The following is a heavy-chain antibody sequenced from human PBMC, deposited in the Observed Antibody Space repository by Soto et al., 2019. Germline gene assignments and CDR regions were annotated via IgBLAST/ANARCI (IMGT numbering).Heavy chain of an antibody. J-gene: IGHJ5*02. CDR2: IYSSGST. Sequence: PSETLSLTCIVSVGSISSYYWSWIRQPPGKGLEWIGYIYSSGSTNYNPSLKSRVTISVDTSKNQFSLKLSSVTAADTAVYYCAGLKSVGDMVDVDPCGQGTLVTVSS. V-gene: IGHV4-59*01. CDR1: VGSISSYY. D-gene: IGHD2-21*02. CDR3: AGLKSVGDMVDVDP.